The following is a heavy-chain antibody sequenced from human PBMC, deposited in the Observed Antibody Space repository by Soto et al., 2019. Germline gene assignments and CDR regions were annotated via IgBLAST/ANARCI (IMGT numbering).Heavy chain of an antibody. CDR3: ARDVAVRGGMGWFYX. Sequence: PSETLSLTCAVTGGSISSGSYTWNWIRQPPGKGLEWLGYTYQSGSTFYSASLKGRVTITVDRSKNQFSLKLNSVTAADTAVYYCARDVAVRGGMGWFYXWGQGALFTVSX. CDR2: TYQSGST. J-gene: IGHJ5*02. D-gene: IGHD3-10*01. CDR1: GGSISSGSYT. V-gene: IGHV4-30-2*01.